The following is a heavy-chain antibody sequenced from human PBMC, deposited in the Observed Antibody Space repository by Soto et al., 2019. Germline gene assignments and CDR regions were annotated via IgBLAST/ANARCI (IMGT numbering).Heavy chain of an antibody. Sequence: QVQLVQSGAEVKKPGASVKVSCKASGYTFTSYGISWVRQAPGQGLEWMGWISAHNGNTNYAQKRQGRVTMTAATPPSTAYLELRSLRSDDTAVDYCARELGGWGDYWGQGTLVTVSS. V-gene: IGHV1-18*01. CDR2: ISAHNGNT. CDR1: GYTFTSYG. CDR3: ARELGGWGDY. D-gene: IGHD1-26*01. J-gene: IGHJ4*02.